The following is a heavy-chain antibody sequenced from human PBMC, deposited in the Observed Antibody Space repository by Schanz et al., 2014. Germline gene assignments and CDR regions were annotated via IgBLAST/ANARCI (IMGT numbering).Heavy chain of an antibody. Sequence: QVQLVQSGAEVKKPGASVKVSCKASGYTFTSYGISWVRQAPGQGLEWMGWINPILGIANYAQKFQGRVTITADRSTSTAYMELSSLRSEDTAVYYCARGYGDSPTDFWGQGTLVTVSS. CDR2: INPILGIA. D-gene: IGHD4-17*01. CDR3: ARGYGDSPTDF. V-gene: IGHV1-69*10. J-gene: IGHJ4*02. CDR1: GYTFTSYG.